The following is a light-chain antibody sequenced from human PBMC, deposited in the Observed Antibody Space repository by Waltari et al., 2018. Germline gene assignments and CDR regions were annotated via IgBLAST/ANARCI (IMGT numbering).Light chain of an antibody. CDR2: DAS. CDR1: QSVGTY. V-gene: IGKV3-11*01. Sequence: EIVLTQSPAILSFSPGERATLSCRASQSVGTYLAWYQQRPGQSPRLLIYDASYRATGIPGRFSGSGSETDFTLTISRLQPEDFAVYYCQQRRSWPLTFGGGTRVQI. J-gene: IGKJ4*01. CDR3: QQRRSWPLT.